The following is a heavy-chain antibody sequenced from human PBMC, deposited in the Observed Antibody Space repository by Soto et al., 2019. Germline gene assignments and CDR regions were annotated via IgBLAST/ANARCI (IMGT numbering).Heavy chain of an antibody. D-gene: IGHD2-2*01. CDR3: ATDCSSTSCYVASYY. V-gene: IGHV1-18*01. J-gene: IGHJ4*02. CDR1: GYTFTSYG. CDR2: ISAYNGNT. Sequence: QVQLVQSGAAVKKPGASVKVSCKASGYTFTSYGISWVRQAPGQGLEWMGWISAYNGNTNYAQKLQGRVTMTTDTSTSTAYMELRSLRSDDTAVYYCATDCSSTSCYVASYYWGQGTLVTLSS.